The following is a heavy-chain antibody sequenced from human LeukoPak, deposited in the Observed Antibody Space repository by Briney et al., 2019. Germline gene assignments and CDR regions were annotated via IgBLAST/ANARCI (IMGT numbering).Heavy chain of an antibody. CDR2: IYHSGST. CDR3: ARGVAGPFPYYYYGMDV. CDR1: GGSISSGGYS. D-gene: IGHD1-14*01. J-gene: IGHJ6*02. V-gene: IGHV4-30-2*01. Sequence: SATLSLTCAVSGGSISSGGYSWSWIRQPPGKGLEWIGYIYHSGSTYYNPSLKSRVTISVDRSKNQFSLKLSSVTAADTAVYYCARGVAGPFPYYYYGMDVWGQGTTVTVSS.